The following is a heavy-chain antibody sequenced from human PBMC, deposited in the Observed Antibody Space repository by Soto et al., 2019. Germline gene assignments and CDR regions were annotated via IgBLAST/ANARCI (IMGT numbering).Heavy chain of an antibody. D-gene: IGHD4-17*01. J-gene: IGHJ6*02. Sequence: SETLSLTCTVSGGSINSISNHYCSWIRLPPGKGLEWIGYISKSGFTSYNPSLKSRVILSVDTSKNQCSLKLTSVTAADTAVYYCARDVTTVVSGNYYYVMDGWAQRTTVTVSS. V-gene: IGHV4-59*11. CDR1: GGSINSISNHY. CDR3: ARDVTTVVSGNYYYVMDG. CDR2: ISKSGFT.